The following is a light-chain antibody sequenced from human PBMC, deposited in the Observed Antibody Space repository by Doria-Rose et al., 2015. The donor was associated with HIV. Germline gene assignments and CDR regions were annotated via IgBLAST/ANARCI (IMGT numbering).Light chain of an antibody. CDR3: QQYFTTPRT. CDR1: QSVLTRSNHKNY. CDR2: WAS. J-gene: IGKJ1*01. Sequence: TQSPDSLAVSLGERATINCKSSQSVLTRSNHKNYLAWYQQKAGQPPNLLIYWASTRESGVPDRFSGSGSGTDSTLTISSLQAEDVAVYYCQQYFTTPRTFGQGTKVEI. V-gene: IGKV4-1*01.